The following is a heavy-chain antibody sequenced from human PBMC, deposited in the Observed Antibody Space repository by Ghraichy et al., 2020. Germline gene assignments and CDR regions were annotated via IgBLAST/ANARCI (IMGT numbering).Heavy chain of an antibody. CDR3: AKEILSNSWYYFDS. J-gene: IGHJ4*02. CDR1: GFTFSNYA. D-gene: IGHD6-13*01. V-gene: IGHV3-23*01. CDR2: LSGSGDST. Sequence: GGSLRLSCAASGFTFSNYAMSWVRQAPGKGLAWVSGLSGSGDSTYYADSVKGRFTISRDNSKNTLYLQMNSLRAEDTAVYYCAKEILSNSWYYFDSWGQGTLVTVSS.